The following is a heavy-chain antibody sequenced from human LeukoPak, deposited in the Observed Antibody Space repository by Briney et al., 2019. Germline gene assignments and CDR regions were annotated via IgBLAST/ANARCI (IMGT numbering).Heavy chain of an antibody. CDR1: GFTLSSSE. D-gene: IGHD1-26*01. Sequence: LSGGSLRLSCAASGFTLSSSEMNWVRQAPGKGLEWVGFIRSKTYGGTGEYAASVKGRFTISRDDSKSIAHLQMNSLKTEDTAVYYCTRSESGTYKGGFDLWGQGTLVTVSS. J-gene: IGHJ4*02. CDR3: TRSESGTYKGGFDL. CDR2: IRSKTYGGTG. V-gene: IGHV3-49*04.